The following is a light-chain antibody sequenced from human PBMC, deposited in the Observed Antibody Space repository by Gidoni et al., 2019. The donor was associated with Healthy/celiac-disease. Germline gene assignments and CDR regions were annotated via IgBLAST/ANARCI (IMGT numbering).Light chain of an antibody. CDR1: NSNIGSYG. Sequence: QSVLTQPPSASGTPGQRVTISCSGANSNIGSYGVNWYQQVPGTAPKLLIYTTDQRPSGVPDRFSGSKSGTSASLAISGLQSDDESDYYCAAWDDSLNGVVFGGGTKLTVL. CDR2: TTD. V-gene: IGLV1-44*01. CDR3: AAWDDSLNGVV. J-gene: IGLJ2*01.